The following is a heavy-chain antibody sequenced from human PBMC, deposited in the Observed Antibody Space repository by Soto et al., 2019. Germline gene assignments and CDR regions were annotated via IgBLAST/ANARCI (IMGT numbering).Heavy chain of an antibody. D-gene: IGHD3-16*02. Sequence: SETLSLTCAVYGGSFSGYYWSWIRQPPGKGLEWIGEINHSGSTNYNPSLKSRVTISVDTSKNQFSLKLSSVTAADTAVYYCARQKANYVWGSYRFWYFDYWGQGTLVTVSS. CDR1: GGSFSGYY. CDR3: ARQKANYVWGSYRFWYFDY. J-gene: IGHJ4*02. V-gene: IGHV4-34*01. CDR2: INHSGST.